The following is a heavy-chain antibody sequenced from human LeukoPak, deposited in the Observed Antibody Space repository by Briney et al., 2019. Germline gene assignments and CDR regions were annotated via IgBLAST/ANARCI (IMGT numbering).Heavy chain of an antibody. V-gene: IGHV3-9*03. Sequence: QPGGSLRLSCAASGFTFDDYAMDWVGQAQGKGLEGVSSISWSSGRIVYTDSVKGRFTISRDNAKNSLYLQMNSLRAEDMALYFCAKDIYGTGIQDAFDIWGQGTMVTVSS. J-gene: IGHJ3*02. CDR2: ISWSSGRI. CDR3: AKDIYGTGIQDAFDI. D-gene: IGHD1-1*01. CDR1: GFTFDDYA.